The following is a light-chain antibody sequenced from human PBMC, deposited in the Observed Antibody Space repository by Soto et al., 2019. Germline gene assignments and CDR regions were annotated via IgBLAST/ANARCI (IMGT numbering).Light chain of an antibody. Sequence: EIQVAQSPSSLSASVGDRAAITSRASQSISSYLNWYQQKPGKAPKLLIYAASSLQSGVPSRFSGSGSGTDFTLTISSLQPEDFATYYCKQDLRPPLTFGPGTKVDI. CDR1: QSISSY. CDR2: AAS. CDR3: KQDLRPPLT. J-gene: IGKJ3*01. V-gene: IGKV1-39*01.